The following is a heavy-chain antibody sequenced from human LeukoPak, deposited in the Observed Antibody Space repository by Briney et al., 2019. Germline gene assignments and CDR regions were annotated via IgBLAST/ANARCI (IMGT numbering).Heavy chain of an antibody. CDR1: GFKFTSYW. D-gene: IGHD3-10*01. J-gene: IGHJ6*02. CDR3: SRRYYFGSGSYYNVPSGDYYYGMDV. Sequence: GESLRISCKGSGFKFTSYWIAWVRQLPGTGLEWMGIIYPGDSDTRYSPSFQGQVTISADKSINTAYLQWSSLRASDTAMYYCSRRYYFGSGSYYNVPSGDYYYGMDVWGQGTTVTVSS. V-gene: IGHV5-51*01. CDR2: IYPGDSDT.